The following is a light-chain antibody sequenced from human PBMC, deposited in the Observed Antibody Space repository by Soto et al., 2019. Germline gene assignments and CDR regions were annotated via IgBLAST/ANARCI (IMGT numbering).Light chain of an antibody. V-gene: IGKV3-15*01. CDR1: QSVSSN. CDR2: GAS. J-gene: IGKJ1*01. Sequence: EVVMTQSPGTLSVSPGERVTLSCRASQSVSSNLAWYQQKPGQAPRLLIFGASTRATGIPARFSASESGTEFTLTISRLQSEDSAVYYCQQYDNWWTFGQGTKVEI. CDR3: QQYDNWWT.